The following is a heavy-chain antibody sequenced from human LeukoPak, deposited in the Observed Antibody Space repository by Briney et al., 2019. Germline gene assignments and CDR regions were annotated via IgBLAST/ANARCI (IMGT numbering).Heavy chain of an antibody. CDR1: GFTFSSYA. CDR2: ISGSGGST. D-gene: IGHD5/OR15-5a*01. V-gene: IGHV3-23*01. CDR3: VKGSTDVRPYYFDY. J-gene: IGHJ4*02. Sequence: AGGSLRLSCAASGFTFSSYAMSWVRQAPGKGLEWVSAISGSGGSTYYADSVKGRFTISRDNSKNTLYVQMNTLRAEDTAVYYCVKGSTDVRPYYFDYWGQGTLVTVSS.